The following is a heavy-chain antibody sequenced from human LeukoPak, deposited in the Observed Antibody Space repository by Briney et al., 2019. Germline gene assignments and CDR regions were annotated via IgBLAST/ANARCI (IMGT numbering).Heavy chain of an antibody. CDR1: GFTFSSYA. CDR2: ISYDGSNK. D-gene: IGHD4-17*01. V-gene: IGHV3-30*01. J-gene: IGHJ4*02. CDR3: ARGPDYGDYADY. Sequence: PGGSLRLSCAASGFTFSSYAMHWVRQAPGKGLEWVVVISYDGSNKYYADSVKGRFTISRDNSKNTLYLQMNSLRAEDTAVYYCARGPDYGDYADYWGQGTLVTVSS.